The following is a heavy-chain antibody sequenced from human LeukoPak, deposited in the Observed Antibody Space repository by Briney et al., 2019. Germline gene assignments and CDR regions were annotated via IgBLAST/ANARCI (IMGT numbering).Heavy chain of an antibody. CDR2: ISSSSSYI. V-gene: IGHV3-21*01. Sequence: GGSLRLSCAASGFTFSSYSMNWVRQAPGKGLEWVSSISSSSSYIYYADSVKGRFTISRDNTKNSLYLQMNSLRAEDTAVYYCARGMGITMIDYWGQGTLVTVSS. D-gene: IGHD3-22*01. CDR3: ARGMGITMIDY. CDR1: GFTFSSYS. J-gene: IGHJ4*02.